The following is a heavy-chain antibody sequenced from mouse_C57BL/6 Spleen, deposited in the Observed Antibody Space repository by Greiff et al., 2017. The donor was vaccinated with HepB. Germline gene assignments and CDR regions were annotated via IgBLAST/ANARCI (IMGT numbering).Heavy chain of an antibody. J-gene: IGHJ3*01. V-gene: IGHV1-82*01. Sequence: VHLVESGPELVKPGASVKISCKASGYAFSSSWMNWVKQRPGKGLEWIGRIYPGDGDTNYNGKLKGKATLTADKSSSTAYMQLSSLTSEDSAVYFCAQFITTVLVPGFAYWGQGTLVTVSA. D-gene: IGHD1-1*01. CDR1: GYAFSSSW. CDR2: IYPGDGDT. CDR3: AQFITTVLVPGFAY.